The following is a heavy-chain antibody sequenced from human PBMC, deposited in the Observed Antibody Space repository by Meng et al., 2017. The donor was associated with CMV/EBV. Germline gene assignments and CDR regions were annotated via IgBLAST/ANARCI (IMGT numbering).Heavy chain of an antibody. D-gene: IGHD1-26*01. J-gene: IGHJ4*02. CDR3: ARDSAVGATTFDY. CDR1: GYTLGSYG. Sequence: VLWGQCVAEGRKPGALVCVSCTATGYTLGSYGISWGRQPPGQGLEWMGWISAYNGNTNYAQKLQGRVTMTTDTSTSTAYMELRRLRSDDTAVYYCARDSAVGATTFDYWGQGTLVTVSS. V-gene: IGHV1-18*01. CDR2: ISAYNGNT.